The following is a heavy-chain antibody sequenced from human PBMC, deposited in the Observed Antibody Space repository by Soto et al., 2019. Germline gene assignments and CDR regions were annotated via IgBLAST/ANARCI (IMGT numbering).Heavy chain of an antibody. D-gene: IGHD3-3*01. CDR3: ARDPGPDYDFWSGSPP. J-gene: IGHJ3*01. V-gene: IGHV3-21*01. CDR1: GFTFSSYS. Sequence: GGSLRLSCASSGFTFSSYSMNSVRQAPGKGLEWVSSISSSSSYIYYADSVKGRFTISRDNAKNSLYLQMNSLRAEDTAVYYCARDPGPDYDFWSGSPPWGQGTMVTVSS. CDR2: ISSSSSYI.